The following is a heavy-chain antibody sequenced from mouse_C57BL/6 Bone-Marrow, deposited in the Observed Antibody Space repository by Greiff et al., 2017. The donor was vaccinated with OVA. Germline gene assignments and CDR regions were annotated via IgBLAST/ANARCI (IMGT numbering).Heavy chain of an antibody. CDR3: ARRGNYYGYDDGPFDY. D-gene: IGHD2-2*01. J-gene: IGHJ2*01. Sequence: VQLQQSGAELVRPGTSVKVSCKASGYAFTNYLIEWVKQRPGQGLEWIGVINPGSGGTNYNEKFKGTATLTADKSSSTAYMQLSSLTSEDSAVYFCARRGNYYGYDDGPFDYWGQGTTLTVSS. V-gene: IGHV1-54*01. CDR1: GYAFTNYL. CDR2: INPGSGGT.